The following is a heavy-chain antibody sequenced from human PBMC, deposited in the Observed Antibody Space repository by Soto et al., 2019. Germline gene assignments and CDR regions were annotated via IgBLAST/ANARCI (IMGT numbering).Heavy chain of an antibody. CDR3: ARAVYAAAGKTSWFDP. Sequence: QVQLVQSGAEVKKPGASVKVSCKASGYTFTGYYMHWVRQAPGQGLEWMGWINPNSGGTNYAQKFQGRVTMTRDTSISTGDMELSRLRSDERAVYSCARAVYAAAGKTSWFDPWGQGTLVTVSS. D-gene: IGHD6-13*01. CDR1: GYTFTGYY. V-gene: IGHV1-2*02. CDR2: INPNSGGT. J-gene: IGHJ5*02.